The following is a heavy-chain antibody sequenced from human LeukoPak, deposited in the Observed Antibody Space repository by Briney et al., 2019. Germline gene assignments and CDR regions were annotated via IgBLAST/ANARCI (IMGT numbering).Heavy chain of an antibody. D-gene: IGHD5-18*01. V-gene: IGHV3-23*01. J-gene: IGHJ4*02. Sequence: GGSLRLSCAASGITFSSYGMSWVRQAPGKGLEWVSSISSTGGTTYYADSVKGRFTISRDNSKNTLYLQMNSLRAEDTAVYYCAKDSRGYSYGALDYWGQGTLVTVSS. CDR1: GITFSSYG. CDR3: AKDSRGYSYGALDY. CDR2: ISSTGGTT.